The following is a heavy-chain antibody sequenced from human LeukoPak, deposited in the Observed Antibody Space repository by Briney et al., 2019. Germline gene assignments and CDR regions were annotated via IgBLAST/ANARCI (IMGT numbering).Heavy chain of an antibody. D-gene: IGHD6-13*01. J-gene: IGHJ4*02. Sequence: SETLSLTCTVSGGSISSYYWSWIRQPPGKGLEWTGYIYYSGSTNYNPSLKSRVTISVDTSKNQFSLKLSSVTAANTAVYYCARGSSSRKPIDYWGQGTLVTVSS. CDR1: GGSISSYY. CDR3: ARGSSSRKPIDY. V-gene: IGHV4-59*01. CDR2: IYYSGST.